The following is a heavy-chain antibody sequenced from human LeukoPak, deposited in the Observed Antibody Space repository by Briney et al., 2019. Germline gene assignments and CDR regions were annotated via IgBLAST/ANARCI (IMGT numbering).Heavy chain of an antibody. CDR1: GYTFTSYG. J-gene: IGHJ4*02. CDR3: ARGLTMIVVVPRY. V-gene: IGHV7-4-1*02. D-gene: IGHD3-22*01. CDR2: INTNTGNP. Sequence: GASVKVSCKASGYTFTSYGISWVRQAPGQGLEWMGWINTNTGNPTYAQGFTGRFVFSLDTSVSTAYLQISSLKAEDTAVYYCARGLTMIVVVPRYWGQGTLVTVSS.